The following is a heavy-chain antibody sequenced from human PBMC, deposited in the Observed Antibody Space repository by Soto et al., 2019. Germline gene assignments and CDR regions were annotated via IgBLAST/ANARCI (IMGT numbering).Heavy chain of an antibody. CDR3: ARDAEDRSSWYYGMDV. V-gene: IGHV3-21*01. J-gene: IGHJ6*02. CDR2: ISSSISYI. CDR1: GFTFSSYS. Sequence: GGSLRLSCAASGFTFSSYSMNWVRQAPGKGLEWVSSISSSISYIYYADSVKGRFTISRDNAKNSLYLQMNSLRAEDTAVYYCARDAEDRSSWYYGMDVWGQGTTVT. D-gene: IGHD6-13*01.